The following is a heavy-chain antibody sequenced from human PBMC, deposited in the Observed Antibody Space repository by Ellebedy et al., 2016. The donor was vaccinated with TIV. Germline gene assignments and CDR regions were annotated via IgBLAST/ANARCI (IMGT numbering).Heavy chain of an antibody. Sequence: GGSLRLSXAASGFTFSSYGMHWVRQAPGKGLEWVAVISYDGSNKYYADSVKGRFTISRDNSKNTLSLQMNSLRAEDTAVFYCAKDQGYSTGWYYFDYWGQGTLVTVSS. CDR2: ISYDGSNK. D-gene: IGHD6-19*01. J-gene: IGHJ4*02. V-gene: IGHV3-30*18. CDR1: GFTFSSYG. CDR3: AKDQGYSTGWYYFDY.